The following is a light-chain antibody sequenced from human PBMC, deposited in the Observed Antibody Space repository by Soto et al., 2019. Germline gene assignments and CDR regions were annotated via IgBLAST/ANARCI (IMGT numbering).Light chain of an antibody. Sequence: EIVLTQSPATLSLSPGERATLSCRASQSVSNNLAWYQQKPGQAPRLLIYDASNRATGIPARFSGSGSGTDFTLTISSLEPEDFALYYCQQRSNWPPLTFGGGIKVEIK. V-gene: IGKV3-11*01. CDR3: QQRSNWPPLT. J-gene: IGKJ4*01. CDR2: DAS. CDR1: QSVSNN.